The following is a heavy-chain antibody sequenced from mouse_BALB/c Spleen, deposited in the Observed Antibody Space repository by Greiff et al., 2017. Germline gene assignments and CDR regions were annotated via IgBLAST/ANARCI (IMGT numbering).Heavy chain of an antibody. J-gene: IGHJ4*01. Sequence: EVKLLESGPELVKPGASVKISCKASGYTFTDYNMHWVKQSHGKSLEWIGYIYPYNGGTGYNQKFKSKATLTVDNSSSTAYMELRSLTSEDSAVYYCARDDYGNYIYAMDYWGQGTSVTVSS. D-gene: IGHD2-1*01. CDR3: ARDDYGNYIYAMDY. CDR1: GYTFTDYN. V-gene: IGHV1S29*02. CDR2: IYPYNGGT.